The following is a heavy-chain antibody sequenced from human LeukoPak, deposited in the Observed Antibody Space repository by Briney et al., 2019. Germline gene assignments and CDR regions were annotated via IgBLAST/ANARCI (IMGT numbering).Heavy chain of an antibody. V-gene: IGHV3-48*01. J-gene: IGHJ4*02. Sequence: GSLRLSCAASGFTFSSYSMNWVRQAPGKGLEWVSYISSSSSTIYYADSVKGRFTISRDNAKNSLYLQMNSLRAEDTAVYYCARDVDTAMVTPAPYFDYWGQGTLVTVSS. CDR1: GFTFSSYS. CDR3: ARDVDTAMVTPAPYFDY. D-gene: IGHD5-18*01. CDR2: ISSSSSTI.